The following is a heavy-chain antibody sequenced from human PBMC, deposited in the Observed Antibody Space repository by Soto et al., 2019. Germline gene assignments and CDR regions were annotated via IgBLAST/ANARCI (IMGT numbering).Heavy chain of an antibody. CDR3: AREPIVGAIRQDAFDI. V-gene: IGHV4-4*02. D-gene: IGHD1-26*01. J-gene: IGHJ3*02. CDR1: GGSISSSNW. Sequence: QVQLQESGPGLVKPSGTLSLTCAVSGGSISSSNWWSWVRQPPGKGLGWIGEIYHSGSTNYNPSHNPRVTLSVDNSENQCSLKLSAVPAADTAVYYCAREPIVGAIRQDAFDILGQGTMVTLSS. CDR2: IYHSGST.